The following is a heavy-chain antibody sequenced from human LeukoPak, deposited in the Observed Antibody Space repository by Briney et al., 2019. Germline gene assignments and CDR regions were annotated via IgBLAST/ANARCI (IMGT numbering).Heavy chain of an antibody. Sequence: PGGSLRLSCAASGFTFSSYSMNWVRQAPGKGLEWVSYISSSSSTIYYADSVKGRFTISRDNSKNTLYLQMNSLRAEDTAVYYCAKPPHYYDSSGYYYNIPTPPFFDYWGQGTLVTVSS. J-gene: IGHJ4*02. CDR1: GFTFSSYS. CDR2: ISSSSSTI. V-gene: IGHV3-48*01. CDR3: AKPPHYYDSSGYYYNIPTPPFFDY. D-gene: IGHD3-22*01.